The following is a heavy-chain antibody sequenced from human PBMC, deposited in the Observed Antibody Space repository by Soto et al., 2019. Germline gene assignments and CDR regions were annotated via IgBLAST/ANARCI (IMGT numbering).Heavy chain of an antibody. Sequence: QVQLQESGPGLVTPSEPLSLTCTVPGGSISSYYWSWIRKPPGKGLEWFGYINYSGSTNYNPSLNSRVNIAVDTSKIQFSLKLSSVTAADTAVYYCARTSPYYYDSSGLYYYGMDVWGQGTTVTVSS. V-gene: IGHV4-59*08. CDR3: ARTSPYYYDSSGLYYYGMDV. CDR2: INYSGST. CDR1: GGSISSYY. J-gene: IGHJ6*02. D-gene: IGHD3-22*01.